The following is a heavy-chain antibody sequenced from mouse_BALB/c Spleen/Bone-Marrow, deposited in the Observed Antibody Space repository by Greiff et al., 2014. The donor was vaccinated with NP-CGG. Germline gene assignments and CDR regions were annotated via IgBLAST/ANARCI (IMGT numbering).Heavy chain of an antibody. CDR1: GYAFSSYW. J-gene: IGHJ2*01. Sequence: VQLQQSGAELVRPESSVKISCKASGYAFSSYWMNWVKQRPGQGLEWIGQIYPGDGDTNYNGNFKDKATLTTDKSSTTAYMQLSSLTSEDSAVYFCARGGRLTGYYFDYWGQGTTLTVSS. CDR2: IYPGDGDT. D-gene: IGHD4-1*01. V-gene: IGHV1-80*01. CDR3: ARGGRLTGYYFDY.